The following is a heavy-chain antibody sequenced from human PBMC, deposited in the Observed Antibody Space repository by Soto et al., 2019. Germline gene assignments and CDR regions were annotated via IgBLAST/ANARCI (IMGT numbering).Heavy chain of an antibody. Sequence: ASVKVSCKASGGTFSSYAISWVRQAPGQGLEWMGGIIPIFGTANYAQKFQGRVTITADESTSTAYMELSSLRSEDTAVYYCARDSPNSSGWPHSYYGMDVWGQGTTVTVSS. CDR1: GGTFSSYA. CDR3: ARDSPNSSGWPHSYYGMDV. CDR2: IIPIFGTA. D-gene: IGHD6-19*01. V-gene: IGHV1-69*13. J-gene: IGHJ6*02.